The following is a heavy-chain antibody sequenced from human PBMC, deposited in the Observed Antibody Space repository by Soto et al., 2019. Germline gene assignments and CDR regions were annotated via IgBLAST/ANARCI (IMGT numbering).Heavy chain of an antibody. Sequence: GGSLRLSCAASGFTFRSYGMHWVRQAPGKGLEWVAVISYDGSNKYYADSVKGRFTISRDNSKNTLYLQMNSLRAEDTAVYYCAKFPLPYSSPPYYYYGMDVWGQGTTVTVSS. J-gene: IGHJ6*02. V-gene: IGHV3-30*18. CDR3: AKFPLPYSSPPYYYYGMDV. D-gene: IGHD6-13*01. CDR1: GFTFRSYG. CDR2: ISYDGSNK.